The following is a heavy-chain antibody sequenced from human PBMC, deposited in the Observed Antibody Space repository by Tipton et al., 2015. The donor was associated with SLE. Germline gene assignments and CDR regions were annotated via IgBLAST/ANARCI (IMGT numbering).Heavy chain of an antibody. V-gene: IGHV4-4*08. CDR2: IYTSGST. CDR1: GGSISSYY. J-gene: IGHJ4*02. Sequence: TLSLTCTVSGGSISSYYWSWIRQPPGKGLAWIGYIYTSGSTNYNPSLKSRVTISVDTSKNQFSLKLSSVTAADTAVYYCARGYLRSSWTVDYFDYWGQGTLVTVSS. D-gene: IGHD6-13*01. CDR3: ARGYLRSSWTVDYFDY.